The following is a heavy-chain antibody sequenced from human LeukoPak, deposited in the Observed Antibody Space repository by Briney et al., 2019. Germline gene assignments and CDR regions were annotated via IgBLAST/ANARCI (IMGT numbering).Heavy chain of an antibody. D-gene: IGHD3-9*01. CDR1: GFTVSSNY. CDR3: ARSNYDILTGFAYGMDV. J-gene: IGHJ6*02. CDR2: IYSGGST. V-gene: IGHV3-53*01. Sequence: GGSLRLSCAASGFTVSSNYMSWVRQAPGKGLEWVSVIYSGGSTYYADSVKGRFTISRDNSKNTLYLQMNSLRAEDTAVYYCARSNYDILTGFAYGMDVWGQGTTVTVSS.